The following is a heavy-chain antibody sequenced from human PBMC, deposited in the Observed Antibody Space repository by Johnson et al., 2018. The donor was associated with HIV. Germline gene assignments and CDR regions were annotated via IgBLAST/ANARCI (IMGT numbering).Heavy chain of an antibody. D-gene: IGHD4-17*01. CDR2: INVNGGST. CDR3: AREGRMDYGAPRAAFDI. J-gene: IGHJ3*02. V-gene: IGHV3-20*04. CDR1: GFTFDDYA. Sequence: MLLVESGGGVVRPGGSMRLSCAASGFTFDDYALSWVRQAPRKGLEWVSGINVNGGSTGSAASVEGRFTISRVNAKNSLYLQMNSLRAEDTALYYCAREGRMDYGAPRAAFDIWGQGTMVTVSS.